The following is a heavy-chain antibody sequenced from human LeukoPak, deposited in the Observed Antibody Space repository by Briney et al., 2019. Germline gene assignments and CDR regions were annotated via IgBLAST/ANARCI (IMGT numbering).Heavy chain of an antibody. CDR2: LSNTGIAT. V-gene: IGHV3-23*01. CDR1: GFTFRSYA. J-gene: IGHJ6*02. D-gene: IGHD3-10*01. Sequence: GGSLRLSCAASGFTFRSYAMSWVRQAPGKGLEGVSTLSNTGIATYYADSVKGRFTISRDNYENTLFLQMNYLRAEDTATYYCAKVPYSDYGSGRPPFMDVWGQGTTVAVSS. CDR3: AKVPYSDYGSGRPPFMDV.